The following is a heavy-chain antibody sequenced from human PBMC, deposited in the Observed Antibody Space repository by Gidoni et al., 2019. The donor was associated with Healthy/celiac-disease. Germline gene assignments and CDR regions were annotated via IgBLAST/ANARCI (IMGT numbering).Heavy chain of an antibody. D-gene: IGHD2-15*01. CDR1: GGTFSSYA. J-gene: IGHJ4*02. CDR3: ARAKDSLGLGYCSGGSCYDFDY. V-gene: IGHV1-69*06. Sequence: QVQLVQSGAEVKKPGSSVKVSCKASGGTFSSYAIRWVRQAPGQGLEWMGGIIPIFGTANYAQKFQGRVTITADKSTSTAYMELSSLRSEDTAVYYCARAKDSLGLGYCSGGSCYDFDYWGQGTLVTVSS. CDR2: IIPIFGTA.